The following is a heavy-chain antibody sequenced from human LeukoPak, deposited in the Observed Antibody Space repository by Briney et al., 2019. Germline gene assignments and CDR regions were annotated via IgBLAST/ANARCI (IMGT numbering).Heavy chain of an antibody. CDR1: GFTFSSYG. CDR3: AKESRITIFGVVGLSGDFDY. V-gene: IGHV3-33*06. D-gene: IGHD3-3*01. J-gene: IGHJ4*02. CDR2: IWYEGSNK. Sequence: GGSLRLSCAASGFTFSSYGMHWVRQAPGKGREGGAVIWYEGSNKYYADSVKGRFTISRDNSKNTLYLQMNSLRAEDTAVYYCAKESRITIFGVVGLSGDFDYWGQGTLVTVSS.